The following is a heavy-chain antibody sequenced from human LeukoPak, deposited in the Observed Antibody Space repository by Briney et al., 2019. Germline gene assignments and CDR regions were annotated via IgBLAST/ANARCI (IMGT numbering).Heavy chain of an antibody. D-gene: IGHD7-27*01. CDR1: GFTFSSYA. CDR3: AREELGIDDY. CDR2: ISYDGSNK. V-gene: IGHV3-30-3*01. Sequence: AGGFLRLSCAASGFTFSSYAMHWVRQAPGKGLEWVAVISYDGSNKYYADSVKGRFTISRDNSKNTLYLQMNSLRAEDTAVYYCAREELGIDDYWGQGTLVTVSS. J-gene: IGHJ4*02.